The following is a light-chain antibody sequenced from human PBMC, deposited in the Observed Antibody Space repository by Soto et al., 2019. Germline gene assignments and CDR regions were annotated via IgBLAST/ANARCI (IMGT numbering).Light chain of an antibody. V-gene: IGLV2-14*01. CDR2: EVT. J-gene: IGLJ1*01. CDR3: GSYTGSTTYV. CDR1: TSDVGGYNY. Sequence: QSVLTQPASVSGSLGQSITISCTGTTSDVGGYNYVSWYQQHPGKAPILMIYEVTNRPSGVSNRFSGSKSGNTASLTISGLQVEDEAEYYCGSYTGSTTYVFGTGTQLTVL.